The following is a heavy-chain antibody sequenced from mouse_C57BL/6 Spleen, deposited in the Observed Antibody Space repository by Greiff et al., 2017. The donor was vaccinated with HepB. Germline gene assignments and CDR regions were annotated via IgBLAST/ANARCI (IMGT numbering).Heavy chain of an antibody. D-gene: IGHD2-1*01. V-gene: IGHV1-80*01. Sequence: QVQLVESGAELVKPGASVKISCKASGYAFSSYWMNWVKQRPGKGLEWIGQIYPGDGDTNYNGKFKGKATLTADKSSSTAYMQLSSLTSEDSAVYFCARRGNYPYAMDYWGQGTSVTVSS. CDR2: IYPGDGDT. J-gene: IGHJ4*01. CDR1: GYAFSSYW. CDR3: ARRGNYPYAMDY.